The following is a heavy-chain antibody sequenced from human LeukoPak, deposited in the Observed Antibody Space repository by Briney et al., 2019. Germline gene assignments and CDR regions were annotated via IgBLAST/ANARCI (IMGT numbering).Heavy chain of an antibody. V-gene: IGHV1-3*01. CDR3: ARGRSGDRGDAFDI. CDR1: GYTFTSYA. J-gene: IGHJ3*02. D-gene: IGHD3-10*01. Sequence: ASVKVSCKASGYTFTSYAMHWVRQAPGQRLEWMGWINAGNGNTKYSQKFQGRVTITRDTSASTAYMELSSLRSEDTAVYYCARGRSGDRGDAFDIWGQGTMVTVSS. CDR2: INAGNGNT.